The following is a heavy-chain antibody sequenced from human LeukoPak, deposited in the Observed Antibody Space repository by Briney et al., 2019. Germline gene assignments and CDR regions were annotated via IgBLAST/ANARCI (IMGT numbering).Heavy chain of an antibody. V-gene: IGHV3-48*03. J-gene: IGHJ5*02. CDR1: GFTFSSYE. D-gene: IGHD3-10*01. CDR2: ISSSGSTI. CDR3: ARVGTMVRGDP. Sequence: HPGGSLRLSCAASGFTFSSYEMNWVRQAPGKGLEWVSYISSSGSTIYYAGSVKGRFTISRDNAKNSLYLQMNSLRAEDTAVYYCARVGTMVRGDPWGQGTLVTVSS.